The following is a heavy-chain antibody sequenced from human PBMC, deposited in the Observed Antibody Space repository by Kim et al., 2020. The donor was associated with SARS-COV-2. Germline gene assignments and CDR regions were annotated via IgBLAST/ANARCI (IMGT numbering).Heavy chain of an antibody. J-gene: IGHJ6*02. CDR1: GFTFSSYS. V-gene: IGHV3-21*01. CDR2: ISSSSSYI. Sequence: GGSLRLSCAASGFTFSSYSMNWVRQAPGKGLEWVSSISSSSSYIYYADSVKGRFTISRDNAKKSLYLQMNSLRAEDTAVYYCARDGIDYDILTGYYKGRYYYYGMDVWGQGTTVTVSS. D-gene: IGHD3-9*01. CDR3: ARDGIDYDILTGYYKGRYYYYGMDV.